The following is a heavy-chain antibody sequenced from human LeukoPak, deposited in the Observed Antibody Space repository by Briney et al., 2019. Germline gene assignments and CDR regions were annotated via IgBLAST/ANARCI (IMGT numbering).Heavy chain of an antibody. CDR2: IYYSGST. J-gene: IGHJ4*02. CDR3: ARISTFGGVIVFDY. Sequence: SQTLSLTCTVSGGSISSGDYYWSWIRQPPGKGLEWIGYIYYSGSTYYNPSLKSRVTISVDTPKNQFSLKLSSVTAADTAVYYCARISTFGGVIVFDYGGQGTLVTVSS. V-gene: IGHV4-30-4*01. CDR1: GGSISSGDYY. D-gene: IGHD3-16*02.